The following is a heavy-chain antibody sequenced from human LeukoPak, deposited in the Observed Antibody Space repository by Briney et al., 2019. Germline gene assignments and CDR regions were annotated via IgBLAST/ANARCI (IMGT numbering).Heavy chain of an antibody. J-gene: IGHJ6*03. CDR1: GFTFDDYA. CDR2: ISWNSGSI. D-gene: IGHD3-3*01. CDR3: AKGGGASLGWYDFWSGLSKFYYYMDV. Sequence: PGRSLRLSCAASGFTFDDYAMHWVRQVPGKGLEWVSGISWNSGSIGYADSVKGRFTISRDNAKNSLYLQMNSLRAEDTALYYCAKGGGASLGWYDFWSGLSKFYYYMDVWGKGTTVTVSS. V-gene: IGHV3-9*01.